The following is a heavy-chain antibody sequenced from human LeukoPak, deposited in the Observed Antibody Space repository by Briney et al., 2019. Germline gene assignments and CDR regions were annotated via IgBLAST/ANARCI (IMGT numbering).Heavy chain of an antibody. V-gene: IGHV3-23*01. CDR2: ISGSGGST. D-gene: IGHD3-22*01. CDR1: GFTFSSYA. CDR3: AKDRYYDSSGYYLVRNNAFDY. Sequence: GGSLRLSCAASGFTFSSYAMSWVRQAPGKGLEWVSAISGSGGSTYYADSVKGRFTISRDNSKNTLYLQMNSLRAEDTAVYYCAKDRYYDSSGYYLVRNNAFDYWGQGTLVTVSS. J-gene: IGHJ4*02.